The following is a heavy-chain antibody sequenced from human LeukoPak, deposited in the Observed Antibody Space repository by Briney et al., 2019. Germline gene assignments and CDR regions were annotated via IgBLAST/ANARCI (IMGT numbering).Heavy chain of an antibody. CDR2: IYHSGST. CDR3: ARAEDYYDSSGYQNYFDY. D-gene: IGHD3-22*01. V-gene: IGHV4-38-2*02. Sequence: SETLSLTGTVSGYSISSGYYWGWIRQPPGKGLEWIGSIYHSGSTYYNPSLKSRVTISVDTSKNQFSLKLSSVTAADTAVYYCARAEDYYDSSGYQNYFDYWGQGTLVTVSS. J-gene: IGHJ4*02. CDR1: GYSISSGYY.